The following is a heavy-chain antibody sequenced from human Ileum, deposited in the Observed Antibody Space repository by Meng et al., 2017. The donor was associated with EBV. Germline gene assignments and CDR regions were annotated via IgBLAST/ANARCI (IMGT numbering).Heavy chain of an antibody. V-gene: IGHV4-61*08. CDR1: GASVTSSGYY. CDR3: ARDLRVGGAFDY. CDR2: VNYNGDS. Sequence: QVQLQHAGPGPVRPSGTLSLTCTVSGASVTSSGYYWSWLRQSPGKGLEWLGYVNYNGDSTYNPSLKSRVTIFIDTSKKQFYLNLTSATAADTAIYYCARDLRVGGAFDYWGQGTLVTVSS. D-gene: IGHD1-26*01. J-gene: IGHJ4*02.